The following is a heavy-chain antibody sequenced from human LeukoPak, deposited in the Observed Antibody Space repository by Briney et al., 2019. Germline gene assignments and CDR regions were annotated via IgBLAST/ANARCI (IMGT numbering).Heavy chain of an antibody. V-gene: IGHV3-21*01. J-gene: IGHJ4*02. D-gene: IGHD4-17*01. Sequence: PGGSLRLSCAASGFTFSSYSMNWVRQAPGKGLEWVSSISTSSSYIHYADSVKGRFTISRDNAKNSLYLQMNSLRAEDTAVYYCARDRDYGTFDYWGQGTLVTVSS. CDR2: ISTSSSYI. CDR1: GFTFSSYS. CDR3: ARDRDYGTFDY.